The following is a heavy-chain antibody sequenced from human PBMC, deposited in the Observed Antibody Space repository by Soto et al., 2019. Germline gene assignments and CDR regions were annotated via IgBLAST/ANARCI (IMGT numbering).Heavy chain of an antibody. J-gene: IGHJ5*02. Sequence: SLTCTVSGGSISSYYWSWIRQPPGKGLEWIGYIYYSGSTNYNPSLKSRVTISVDTSKNQFSLKLSSVTAADTAVYYCARQSYYYGSGGSWFDPWGQGTLVTVSS. V-gene: IGHV4-59*08. D-gene: IGHD3-10*01. CDR2: IYYSGST. CDR1: GGSISSYY. CDR3: ARQSYYYGSGGSWFDP.